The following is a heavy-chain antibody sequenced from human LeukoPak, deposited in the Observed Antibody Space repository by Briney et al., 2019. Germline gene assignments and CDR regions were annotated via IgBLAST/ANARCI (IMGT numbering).Heavy chain of an antibody. CDR3: AAVEGGCSKD. D-gene: IGHD2-2*01. CDR1: GGSISSSSYY. J-gene: IGHJ4*02. CDR2: IYYSGST. Sequence: SETLSLTCTVSGGSISSSSYYWGWIRQPPGKGLEWIGSIYYSGSTYYNPSLKSRVTISVDTSKNQFSLKLSAVTAADTAVYYCAAVEGGCSKDWGQGTLVTVSS. V-gene: IGHV4-39*07.